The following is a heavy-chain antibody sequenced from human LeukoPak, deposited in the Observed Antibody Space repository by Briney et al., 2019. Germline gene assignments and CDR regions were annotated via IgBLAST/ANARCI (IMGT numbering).Heavy chain of an antibody. J-gene: IGHJ4*02. CDR3: VRDEGFHGSGSN. Sequence: GGSLRLSCAVSGFRVSDYYMSWVRQAPGKGLGWVSVIYSGGGTYYSHSVKGRFTISRDNSKNTLYLQMNTLRVEDTAVYYCVRDEGFHGSGSNWGPGTLVTVSS. D-gene: IGHD3-10*01. CDR2: IYSGGGT. CDR1: GFRVSDYY. V-gene: IGHV3-66*01.